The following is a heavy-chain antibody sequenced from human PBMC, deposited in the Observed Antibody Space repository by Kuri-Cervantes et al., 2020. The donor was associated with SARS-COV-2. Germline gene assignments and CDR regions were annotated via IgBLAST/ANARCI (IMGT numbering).Heavy chain of an antibody. V-gene: IGHV3-7*05. CDR3: ANPTGHYYYGMDV. CDR1: GFTFSSYW. CDR2: IKQDGSGK. Sequence: GGSLRLSCAASGFTFSSYWMSWVRQAPGKGLEWVANIKQDGSGKYYVDSVKGRFTISRDNAKNSLYLQMNSLRAEDTAVYYCANPTGHYYYGMDVWGQGTTVTVSS. J-gene: IGHJ6*02.